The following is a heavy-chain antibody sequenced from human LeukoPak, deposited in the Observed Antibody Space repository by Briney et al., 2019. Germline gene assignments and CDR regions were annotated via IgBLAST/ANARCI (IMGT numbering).Heavy chain of an antibody. CDR1: GFSFSDYG. D-gene: IGHD2-15*01. V-gene: IGHV3-33*03. J-gene: IGHJ4*02. CDR2: IWYDGSYK. CDR3: AKPTRRSGGSFLIDY. Sequence: GGSLRLSCEASGFSFSDYGMHCVRQAPGKGVEWVAIIWYDGSYKYYADSVRGRFTVSRDNSKNTLYLQMNSLRAEDTAMYYCAKPTRRSGGSFLIDYWGQGTLVTVSS.